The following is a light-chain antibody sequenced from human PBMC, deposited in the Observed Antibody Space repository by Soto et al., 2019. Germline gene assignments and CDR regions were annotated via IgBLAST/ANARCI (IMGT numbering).Light chain of an antibody. CDR2: GVS. CDR3: LQDYNYPWT. V-gene: IGKV1-6*01. CDR1: QVIRND. Sequence: AIQMTQSPSSLSASVGDRVTITCRASQVIRNDLNRYQQKPGKAPKLLIYGVSSLQSGVPSRFSGSGSGTDFTLTISSLQPEDFATYYCLQDYNYPWTFGQGTKVEIK. J-gene: IGKJ1*01.